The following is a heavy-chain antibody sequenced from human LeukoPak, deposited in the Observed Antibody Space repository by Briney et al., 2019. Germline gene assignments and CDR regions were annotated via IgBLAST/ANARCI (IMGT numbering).Heavy chain of an antibody. J-gene: IGHJ4*02. D-gene: IGHD5-18*01. CDR2: ISSSGSTI. CDR3: AKVRGYSYGSFDY. CDR1: GFTFSDYY. V-gene: IGHV3-11*01. Sequence: PGGSLRLSCAASGFTFSDYYMSWIRQAPGKGLEWVSYISSSGSTIYYADSVKGRFTISRDNAKNSLYLQMSSLRVEDTAVYYCAKVRGYSYGSFDYWGQGTLVTVSS.